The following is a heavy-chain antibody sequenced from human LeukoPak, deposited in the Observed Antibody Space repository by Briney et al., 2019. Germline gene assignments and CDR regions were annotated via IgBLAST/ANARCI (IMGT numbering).Heavy chain of an antibody. V-gene: IGHV1-2*06. D-gene: IGHD6-13*01. CDR1: GYTFTGYY. Sequence: ASMNVSCKASGYTFTGYYMHWVRQAPGQGLEWMGRINPNSGGTNYAQKFQGRVTMTRDTSISTAYMELSRLRSDDTAVYYCARKAAGTPFDYWGQGTLVTVSS. CDR2: INPNSGGT. CDR3: ARKAAGTPFDY. J-gene: IGHJ4*02.